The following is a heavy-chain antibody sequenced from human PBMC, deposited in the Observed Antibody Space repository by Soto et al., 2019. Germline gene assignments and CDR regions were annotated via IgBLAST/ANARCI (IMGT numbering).Heavy chain of an antibody. CDR1: GGSFSGYH. CDR2: INHSGST. Sequence: SETLSLTCAVYGGSFSGYHWSWIRQPPGKGLEWIGEINHSGSTNYNPSLKSRVTISVDTSKNQFSLKLSSVTAADTAVYYCARIGSGSYYQDWGQGTLVTVSS. J-gene: IGHJ1*01. CDR3: ARIGSGSYYQD. V-gene: IGHV4-34*01. D-gene: IGHD1-26*01.